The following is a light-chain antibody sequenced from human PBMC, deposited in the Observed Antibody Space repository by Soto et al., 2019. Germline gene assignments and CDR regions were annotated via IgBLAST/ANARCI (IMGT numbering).Light chain of an antibody. CDR2: GAS. CDR1: QSVSSN. J-gene: IGKJ5*01. Sequence: EIVMTQSPATLSVSPGERATLSCRASQSVSSNLAWYQQKPGQAPRLLIYGASTRATGIPARLSGSGSGTEFTLTISSLQSEDFAVYYCQQYNSGPITFGQGTRLEIK. V-gene: IGKV3-15*01. CDR3: QQYNSGPIT.